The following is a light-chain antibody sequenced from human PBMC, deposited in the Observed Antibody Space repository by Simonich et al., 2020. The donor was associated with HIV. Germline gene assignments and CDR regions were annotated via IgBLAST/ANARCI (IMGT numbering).Light chain of an antibody. CDR3: SSYTSSYTVL. CDR1: SSDVGGYNY. CDR2: EVS. V-gene: IGLV2-8*01. J-gene: IGLJ2*01. Sequence: QSALTQPPSASGSPGQSVTISCTGTSSDVGGYNYVSWYQQHPGKAPRLMIYEVSKRPSGVPDRFSGSKSGNTASLTVSGLQAEDEADYYCSSYTSSYTVLFGGGTKLTVL.